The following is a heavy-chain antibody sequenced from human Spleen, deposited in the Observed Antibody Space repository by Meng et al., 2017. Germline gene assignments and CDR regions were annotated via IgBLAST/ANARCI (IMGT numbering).Heavy chain of an antibody. D-gene: IGHD4-23*01. J-gene: IGHJ4*02. CDR2: ISTSGNTI. Sequence: QVQLVESGGNLVKPGGSLRLSCVASGFTFSDYYMSWIRQAPGKGLEWISYISTSGNTIYYTDSVKGRFAISRDNAKNSLYLQMSSLRAEDTAVYYCARGFNGGNSGAFGYWGQGTLVTVSS. CDR3: ARGFNGGNSGAFGY. V-gene: IGHV3-11*01. CDR1: GFTFSDYY.